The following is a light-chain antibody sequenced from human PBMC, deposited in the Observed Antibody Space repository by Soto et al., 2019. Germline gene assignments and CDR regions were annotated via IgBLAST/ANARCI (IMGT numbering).Light chain of an antibody. CDR3: QQYGSSPT. Sequence: VSTPSPGTLSLAPVERATLSCSSSQTISSSYLAWYQQKPGQAPRLLIYGASSRATGIPDRFSGSGSGTDFTLTISRLEPEDFAVYYCQQYGSSPTCGQGTKGAIK. CDR1: QTISSSY. J-gene: IGKJ1*01. CDR2: GAS. V-gene: IGKV3-20*01.